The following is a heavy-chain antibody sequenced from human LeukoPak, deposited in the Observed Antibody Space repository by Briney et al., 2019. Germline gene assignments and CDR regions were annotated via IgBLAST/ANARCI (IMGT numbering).Heavy chain of an antibody. Sequence: GGSLRLSCAASGLTFSSYGMHWVRQAPGKGLEWVAFIRYDGSNKYYADSVKGRFTISRDNSKNTLYLQMNSLRAEDTAVYYCAKANYYDSSGYHIFDYWGQGTLVTVSS. CDR3: AKANYYDSSGYHIFDY. CDR2: IRYDGSNK. CDR1: GLTFSSYG. V-gene: IGHV3-30*02. J-gene: IGHJ4*02. D-gene: IGHD3-22*01.